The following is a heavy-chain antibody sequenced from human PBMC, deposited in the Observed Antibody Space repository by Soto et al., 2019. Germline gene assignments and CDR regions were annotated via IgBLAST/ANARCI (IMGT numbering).Heavy chain of an antibody. CDR3: ARLAGVTVAGHFDY. CDR1: GCSFISYG. CDR2: ISAYNGNT. Sequence: GASVKVSCKTSGCSFISYGVSWVRQAPGQGLEWMGWISAYNGNTKFAQEFQGRVTLTTDTSTKIAYMELRSLTSDDTAVYYCARLAGVTVAGHFDYWGQGTPVTVSS. V-gene: IGHV1-18*01. J-gene: IGHJ4*02. D-gene: IGHD6-19*01.